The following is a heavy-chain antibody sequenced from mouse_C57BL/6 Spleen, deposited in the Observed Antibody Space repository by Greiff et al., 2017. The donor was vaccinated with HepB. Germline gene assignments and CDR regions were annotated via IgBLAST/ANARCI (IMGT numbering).Heavy chain of an antibody. J-gene: IGHJ1*03. CDR3: ARHYYGSFSYWYFDV. CDR1: GYTFTSYW. D-gene: IGHD1-1*01. Sequence: QVQLQQPGAELVKPGASVKLSCKASGYTFTSYWMQWVKQRPGQGLEWIGEIDPSDSYTNYNQKFKGKATLTVDTSSSTAYMQLSSLTSEDSAVYYCARHYYGSFSYWYFDVGGTGTTVTVSS. V-gene: IGHV1-50*01. CDR2: IDPSDSYT.